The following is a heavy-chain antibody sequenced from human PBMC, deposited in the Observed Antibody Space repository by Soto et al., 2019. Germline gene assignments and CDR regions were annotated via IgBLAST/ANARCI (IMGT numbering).Heavy chain of an antibody. CDR1: GGSFSGYY. J-gene: IGHJ5*02. V-gene: IGHV4-34*01. CDR2: INHSGST. D-gene: IGHD6-13*01. Sequence: SETLSLTCAVYGGSFSGYYWSWIRQPPGKGLEWIGEINHSGSTNYNPSLKSRVTISVDTSENQFSLKLSSVTAADTAVYYCARWGIAAAGYLYNGFDPWGREPWSPSPQ. CDR3: ARWGIAAAGYLYNGFDP.